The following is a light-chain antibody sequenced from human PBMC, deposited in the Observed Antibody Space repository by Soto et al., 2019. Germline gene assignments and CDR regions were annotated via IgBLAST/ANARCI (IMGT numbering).Light chain of an antibody. Sequence: EIVMTQSPATLSVSPGERATLSCRASQGLSNNLAWYQQKPGQAPRLLIYDASSRATRIPDRFSGSGSGTDFSLTISRLQPEDFAVYYCQQYDRSPRTFGQGTKVDIK. CDR2: DAS. CDR3: QQYDRSPRT. CDR1: QGLSNN. V-gene: IGKV3-20*01. J-gene: IGKJ1*01.